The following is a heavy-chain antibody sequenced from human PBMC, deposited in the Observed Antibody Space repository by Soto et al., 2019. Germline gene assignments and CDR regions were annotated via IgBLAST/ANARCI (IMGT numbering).Heavy chain of an antibody. CDR2: ISAYNGNT. Sequence: QVQLVQSGAEVKKPGASVKVSCKASGYTFTSYGISWVRQAPGQGLEWMGWISAYNGNTNYAQKLQGRVTMTTDTSTSTAYMELRSLRSDDTAVYYCGRGGLDCSGGSCYSFRYWFDPWGQGTLVTVSS. D-gene: IGHD2-15*01. CDR1: GYTFTSYG. J-gene: IGHJ5*02. CDR3: GRGGLDCSGGSCYSFRYWFDP. V-gene: IGHV1-18*01.